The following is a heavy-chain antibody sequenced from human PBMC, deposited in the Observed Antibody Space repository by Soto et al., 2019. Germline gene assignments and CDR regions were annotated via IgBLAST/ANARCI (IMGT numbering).Heavy chain of an antibody. Sequence: QMQLVQSGPEVKKPGTSVKVSCKASGFTFTSSAMQWVRQARGQGLEWIGWIVVGSGNTNYAQKFQERVTITRDMSTSTAYMELSRLRSEDTAVYYCAGGCEYCSITSCSQRSYGIDVWGQGTTVTVSS. CDR1: GFTFTSSA. J-gene: IGHJ6*02. V-gene: IGHV1-58*02. D-gene: IGHD2-2*01. CDR3: AGGCEYCSITSCSQRSYGIDV. CDR2: IVVGSGNT.